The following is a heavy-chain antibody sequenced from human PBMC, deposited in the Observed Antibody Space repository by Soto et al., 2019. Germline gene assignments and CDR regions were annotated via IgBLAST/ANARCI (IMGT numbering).Heavy chain of an antibody. V-gene: IGHV4-59*01. J-gene: IGHJ4*02. CDR3: ARVGGKDGSGSYNGY. Sequence: SATLSLPCTVSGGSISSYYWSWIRQPPGKGLEWIGYIYYSGSTNYNPSLKSRVTISVDTSKNQFSLKLSSVTAADTAVYYCARVGGKDGSGSYNGYWGQGTLVTVSS. D-gene: IGHD3-10*01. CDR2: IYYSGST. CDR1: GGSISSYY.